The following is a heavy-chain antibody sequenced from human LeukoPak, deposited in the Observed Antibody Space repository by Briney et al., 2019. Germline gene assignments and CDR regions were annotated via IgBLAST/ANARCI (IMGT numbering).Heavy chain of an antibody. D-gene: IGHD5-18*01. V-gene: IGHV4-4*07. CDR1: GASVNGYY. J-gene: IGHJ4*02. CDR3: ARDDVDTPTFDY. CDR2: VFTSGGT. Sequence: PSETLSLTCIVSGASVNGYYWSWIRQPAGKGLEWIGRVFTSGGTSYNPSLKGRVTMSIDSSTNQFSLKLDSVTAADTAVYYCARDDVDTPTFDYWGQGTLVTVSS.